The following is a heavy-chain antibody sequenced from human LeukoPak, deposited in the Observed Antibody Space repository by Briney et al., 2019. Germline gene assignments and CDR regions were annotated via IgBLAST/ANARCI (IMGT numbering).Heavy chain of an antibody. CDR3: AKGGERGSGENPYYYYYMDV. V-gene: IGHV3-23*01. J-gene: IGHJ6*03. CDR1: GFTFSSYA. Sequence: PGGSLRLSCAASGFTFSSYAMNWVRQAPGKGLEWVSAISGSGGSTYYADSVKGRFTISRDNSKNTLYLQMNNLRAEDTAVYYCAKGGERGSGENPYYYYYMDVWGKGTTVTVSS. D-gene: IGHD3-10*01. CDR2: ISGSGGST.